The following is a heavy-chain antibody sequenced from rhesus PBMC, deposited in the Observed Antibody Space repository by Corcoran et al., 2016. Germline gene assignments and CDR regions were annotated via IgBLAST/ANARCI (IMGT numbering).Heavy chain of an antibody. CDR3: ARTKLVVDY. V-gene: IGHV4-169*01. D-gene: IGHD2-21*01. Sequence: QLQLQESGPGLVKPSETLSVTCAVSGGSISSSYWSWIRQAPGKGLAWIGDIYVMGSSTNYNPSLKSRVTLSVDTSKNQLALKLSSVTTADTAVYYCARTKLVVDYWGQGVLVTVSS. J-gene: IGHJ4*01. CDR2: IYVMGSST. CDR1: GGSISSSY.